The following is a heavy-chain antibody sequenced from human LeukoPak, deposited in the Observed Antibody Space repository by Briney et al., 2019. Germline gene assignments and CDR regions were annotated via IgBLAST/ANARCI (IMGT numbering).Heavy chain of an antibody. CDR1: GGSFSGYS. D-gene: IGHD1-1*01. CDR2: IDRSGST. CDR3: ARGSATGLAY. J-gene: IGHJ4*02. Sequence: SETVSLTCAVYGGSFSGYSWTWIRQPPGKGLEWIGEIDRSGSTNYNPSLKSRLTISVDASKNQFSLKLTSVTAADTAVYYCARGSATGLAYWGQGTLVTVS. V-gene: IGHV4-34*01.